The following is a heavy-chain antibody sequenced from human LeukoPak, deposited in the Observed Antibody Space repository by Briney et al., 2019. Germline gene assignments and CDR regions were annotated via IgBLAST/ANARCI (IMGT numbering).Heavy chain of an antibody. J-gene: IGHJ4*02. CDR1: GFTFGDYA. CDR3: TRDPGVTIFGVVPPPDY. V-gene: IGHV3-49*03. D-gene: IGHD3-3*01. Sequence: PGGSLRLSCTASGFTFGDYAMSWFRQAPGKGLEWVGFIRSKAYGGTTEYAASVKGRFTISRDDSKSIAYLQMNSLKTEDTAVYCCTRDPGVTIFGVVPPPDYWGQGTLVTVSS. CDR2: IRSKAYGGTT.